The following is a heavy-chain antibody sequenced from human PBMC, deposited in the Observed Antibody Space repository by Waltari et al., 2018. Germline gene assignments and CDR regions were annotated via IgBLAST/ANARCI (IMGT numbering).Heavy chain of an antibody. V-gene: IGHV3-9*01. CDR3: IKDMMPGGLDH. CDR1: GCPFAGYA. Sequence: EVQLVQSGGGLVQPGRSLRLSCSSPGCPFAGYAMHWLRQLPGRGLGWVSGIDWNSGRIDYADSVKGRFTISRDDAKNSLYLQMNSLRIEDTALYFCIKDMMPGGLDHWGQGAQVTVSS. D-gene: IGHD2-15*01. CDR2: IDWNSGRI. J-gene: IGHJ4*02.